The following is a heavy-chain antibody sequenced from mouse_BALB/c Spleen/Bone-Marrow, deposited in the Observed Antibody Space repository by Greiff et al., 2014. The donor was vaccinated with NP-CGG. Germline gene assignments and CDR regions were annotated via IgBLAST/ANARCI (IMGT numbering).Heavy chain of an antibody. D-gene: IGHD3-2*01. Sequence: VQLVESGAELVKPGASVKMSCKASGYTFTSYWMHWVKQRPGQGLEWIGVIEPSDSYTSYNQKFKGKATLTVDTSSSTAYMQLSSLTSEDSAVYYCTIPTARACFDYWGQGTTLTVSS. CDR3: TIPTARACFDY. CDR2: IEPSDSYT. CDR1: GYTFTSYW. J-gene: IGHJ2*01. V-gene: IGHV1S127*01.